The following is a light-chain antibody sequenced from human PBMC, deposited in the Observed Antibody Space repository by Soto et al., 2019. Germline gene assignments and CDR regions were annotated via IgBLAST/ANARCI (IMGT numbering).Light chain of an antibody. Sequence: QSALTQPASVSGSPGQSITISCTGTSSDVGGYNYVTWHQQHPGKVPKLIIYEVSSRPSGVSDRFSGSKSGNTASLTISGLQAEDEADYYCNSWTRSSTYIFGTGTKVTVL. V-gene: IGLV2-14*01. CDR3: NSWTRSSTYI. J-gene: IGLJ1*01. CDR2: EVS. CDR1: SSDVGGYNY.